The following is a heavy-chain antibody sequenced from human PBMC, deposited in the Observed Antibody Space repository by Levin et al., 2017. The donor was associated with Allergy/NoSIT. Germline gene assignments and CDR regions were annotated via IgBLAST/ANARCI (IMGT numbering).Heavy chain of an antibody. V-gene: IGHV4-61*02. Sequence: SETLSLTCTVSGGSISSGSYYWSWIRQPAGTGLEWIGRIYTSGSTNYNPSLKSRVTISVDTSKNQFSLKLTSVTAADTAVYYCARGVAAAGRIDFFDYWGHGTLVSVSS. CDR1: GGSISSGSYY. CDR2: IYTSGST. J-gene: IGHJ4*01. CDR3: ARGVAAAGRIDFFDY. D-gene: IGHD6-13*01.